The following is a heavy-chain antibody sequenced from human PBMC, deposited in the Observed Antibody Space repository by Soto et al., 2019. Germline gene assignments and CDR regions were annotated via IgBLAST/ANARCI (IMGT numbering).Heavy chain of an antibody. D-gene: IGHD3-10*01. J-gene: IGHJ6*02. Sequence: TLSLTCAVSGGSISSSNWWGWVRQPPGKGLEWIGEIYHSGSTNYNPSLKSRVTISVDKSKNQFSLKLSSVTAADTAVYYCARDYGSGGYLGYYYGMDVWGQGTTVTVSS. CDR1: GGSISSSNW. CDR3: ARDYGSGGYLGYYYGMDV. CDR2: IYHSGST. V-gene: IGHV4-4*02.